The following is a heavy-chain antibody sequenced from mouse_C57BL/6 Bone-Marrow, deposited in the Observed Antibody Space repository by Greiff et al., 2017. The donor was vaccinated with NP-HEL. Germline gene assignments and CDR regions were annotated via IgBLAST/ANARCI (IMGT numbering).Heavy chain of an antibody. V-gene: IGHV1-80*01. J-gene: IGHJ3*01. CDR1: GYAFSSYW. CDR3: ASYDYGSSDLAY. CDR2: IYPGDGDT. D-gene: IGHD1-1*01. Sequence: VKLQESGAELVKPGASVKISCKASGYAFSSYWMNWVKQRPGKGLEWIGQIYPGDGDTNYNGKFKGQATLTADKSSSTAYMQLSSLTSEDSAVFFCASYDYGSSDLAYWGQGTLVTVSA.